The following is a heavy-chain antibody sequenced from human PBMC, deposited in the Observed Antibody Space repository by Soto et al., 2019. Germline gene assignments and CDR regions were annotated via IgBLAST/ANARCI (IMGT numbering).Heavy chain of an antibody. Sequence: VQLVESGGGLVQPGGSLRLSCAASGFTFSSYWMSWVRQAPGKGLEWVANIKQDGSEKYYVDSVKGRFTISRDNAKGSVYLQMNSLRAEDTAVYYCARVGPRWLVQLFCYCSDGMDVWGQGTTVTVSS. CDR2: IKQDGSEK. J-gene: IGHJ6*02. D-gene: IGHD6-19*01. CDR1: GFTFSSYW. V-gene: IGHV3-7*03. CDR3: ARVGPRWLVQLFCYCSDGMDV.